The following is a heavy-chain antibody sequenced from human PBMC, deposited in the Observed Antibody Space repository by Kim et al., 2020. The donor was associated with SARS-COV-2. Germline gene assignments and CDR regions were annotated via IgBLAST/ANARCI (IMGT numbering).Heavy chain of an antibody. J-gene: IGHJ3*02. D-gene: IGHD3-16*02. Sequence: TTEYAASVKGRFTISRDDSKNSLYLQMNSLKTEDTAVYYCTRVDRSAFDTWGQGTMLTVSS. CDR3: TRVDRSAFDT. V-gene: IGHV3-72*01. CDR2: TT.